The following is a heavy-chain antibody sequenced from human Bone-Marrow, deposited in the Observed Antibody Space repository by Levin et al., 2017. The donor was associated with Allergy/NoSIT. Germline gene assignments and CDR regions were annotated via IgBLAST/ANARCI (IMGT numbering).Heavy chain of an antibody. CDR1: GFTFSSYA. Sequence: GGSLRLSCAASGFTFSSYAMSWVRQAPGKGLEWVSAISASGGSTYYPDSVKGRFPISRDNSKNTLSLQMNSLRAEDTAVYYCARDRGNYHPGRYEYWGQGTLVTVSS. J-gene: IGHJ4*02. V-gene: IGHV3-23*01. CDR2: ISASGGST. CDR3: ARDRGNYHPGRYEY. D-gene: IGHD1-26*01.